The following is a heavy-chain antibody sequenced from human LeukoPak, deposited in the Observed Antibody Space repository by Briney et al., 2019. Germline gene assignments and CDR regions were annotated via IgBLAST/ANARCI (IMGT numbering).Heavy chain of an antibody. D-gene: IGHD2-2*01. CDR3: ARVDPYCSSTSCSDY. CDR2: IIPIFGTA. V-gene: IGHV1-69*13. CDR1: GYTFTGYY. Sequence: ASVKVSCKASGYTFTGYYMHWVRQAPGQGLEWMGGIIPIFGTANYAQKFQGRVTITADESTSTAYMELSSLRSEDTAVYYCARVDPYCSSTSCSDYWGQGTLVTVSS. J-gene: IGHJ4*02.